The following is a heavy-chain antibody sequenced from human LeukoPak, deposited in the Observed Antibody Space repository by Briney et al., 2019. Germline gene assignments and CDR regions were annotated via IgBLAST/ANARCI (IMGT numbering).Heavy chain of an antibody. CDR3: ATKGDSSGYYYDY. CDR2: IIPILGIA. Sequence: SVKVSCKASGYTFTSYTISWVRQAPGQGLEWMGRIIPILGIANYAQKFQGRVTITADKSTSTAYMELSSLRSEDTAVYYCATKGDSSGYYYDYWGQGTLVTVSS. CDR1: GYTFTSYT. D-gene: IGHD3-22*01. J-gene: IGHJ4*02. V-gene: IGHV1-69*02.